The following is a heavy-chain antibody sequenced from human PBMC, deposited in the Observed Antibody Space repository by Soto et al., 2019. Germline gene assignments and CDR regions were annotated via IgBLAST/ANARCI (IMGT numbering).Heavy chain of an antibody. CDR1: GYTFTSYA. CDR2: INAGNGNT. CDR3: ARSSGRTHHFDY. V-gene: IGHV1-3*01. J-gene: IGHJ4*02. D-gene: IGHD3-10*01. Sequence: ASVKVSCKASGYTFTSYAMHWVRQAPGQRLEWMGWINAGNGNTKYSQKFQGRVTITRDTSASTAYMELSSLRSEDTAVYYCARSSGRTHHFDYWGQGTLVTVSS.